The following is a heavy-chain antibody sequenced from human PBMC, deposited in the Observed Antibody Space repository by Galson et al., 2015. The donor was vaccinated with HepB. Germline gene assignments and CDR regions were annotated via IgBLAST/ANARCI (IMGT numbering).Heavy chain of an antibody. D-gene: IGHD3-10*01. J-gene: IGHJ4*02. CDR1: GYTFTSYY. V-gene: IGHV1-46*04. CDR2: INPSGGST. Sequence: SVKVSCKASGYTFTSYYMHWVRQAPGQGLEWMGIINPSGGSTSYAQKLQGRVTMTRDTSTSTVYMELSSLRSEDTAVYYCARDVTDYGRYFDYWGQGTLVTVSS. CDR3: ARDVTDYGRYFDY.